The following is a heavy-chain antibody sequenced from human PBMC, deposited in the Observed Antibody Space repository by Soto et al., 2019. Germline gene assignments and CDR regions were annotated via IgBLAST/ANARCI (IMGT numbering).Heavy chain of an antibody. CDR2: IHPSGGGS. V-gene: IGHV1-46*02. J-gene: IGHJ4*02. Sequence: EASVKVSCKPSGYTLNTYYLHWVRQAPGQGLEWMGIIHPSGGGSTYAQKFLGRVTMTRDTSTSTVFMELSSLRSADTAVYYCARGGHIAVVTASFDDWGQGTLVTVSS. CDR1: GYTLNTYY. D-gene: IGHD2-21*02. CDR3: ARGGHIAVVTASFDD.